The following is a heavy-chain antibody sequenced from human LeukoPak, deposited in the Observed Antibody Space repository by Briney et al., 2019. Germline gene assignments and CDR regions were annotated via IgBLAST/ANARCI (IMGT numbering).Heavy chain of an antibody. V-gene: IGHV3-48*03. CDR2: ISSSGTTI. CDR3: ARDRGIFTRYYYAMDV. CDR1: GITLSSAE. D-gene: IGHD2-15*01. Sequence: GGSLRLSCVASGITLSSAEMNWVRQAPGKGLEWISYISSSGTTIHYADSVKGRFTVSRDNGEHSLYLQMSSLRAEDTAVYYCARDRGIFTRYYYAMDVWSQGTTVTVSS. J-gene: IGHJ6*02.